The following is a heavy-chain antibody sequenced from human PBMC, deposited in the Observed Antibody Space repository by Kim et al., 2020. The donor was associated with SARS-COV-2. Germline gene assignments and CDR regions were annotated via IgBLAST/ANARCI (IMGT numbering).Heavy chain of an antibody. Sequence: GGSLRLSCAASGFTFSSYAMSWVRQAPGKGLEWVSAISGSGGSTYYADSVKGRFTISRDNSKNTLYLQMNSLRAEDTAVYYCAALLGQLPRRLYYYYMDVWGKGTTVTVSS. CDR3: AALLGQLPRRLYYYYMDV. CDR2: ISGSGGST. J-gene: IGHJ6*03. V-gene: IGHV3-23*01. D-gene: IGHD2-2*01. CDR1: GFTFSSYA.